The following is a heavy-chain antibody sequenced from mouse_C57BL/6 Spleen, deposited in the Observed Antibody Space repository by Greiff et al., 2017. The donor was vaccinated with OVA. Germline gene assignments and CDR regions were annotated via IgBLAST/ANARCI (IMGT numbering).Heavy chain of an antibody. Sequence: EVHLVESGAELVKPGASVKLSCTASGFNIKDYYMHWVKQRTEQGLEWIGRIDPEDGETKYAPTFQGKATITADTSSNTAYLQLSSLTSEDTAVYYCAREGLRRGSPYAMDYWGQGTSVTVSS. CDR3: AREGLRRGSPYAMDY. D-gene: IGHD2-4*01. CDR2: IDPEDGET. CDR1: GFNIKDYY. V-gene: IGHV14-2*01. J-gene: IGHJ4*01.